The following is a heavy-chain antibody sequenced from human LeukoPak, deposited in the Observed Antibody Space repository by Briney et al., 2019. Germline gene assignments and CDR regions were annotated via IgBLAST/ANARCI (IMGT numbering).Heavy chain of an antibody. CDR3: ASLWFGELPKT. V-gene: IGHV4-59*12. CDR1: GGSISGYY. J-gene: IGHJ5*02. CDR2: ISDRGST. D-gene: IGHD3-10*01. Sequence: SETLSLTCTISGGSISGYYWSWIRQSPGKGLEWIAYISDRGSTKYNLSLKSRVTISVDRSKNQFSLKLSSVTAADTAVYYCASLWFGELPKTWGQGTLVTVSS.